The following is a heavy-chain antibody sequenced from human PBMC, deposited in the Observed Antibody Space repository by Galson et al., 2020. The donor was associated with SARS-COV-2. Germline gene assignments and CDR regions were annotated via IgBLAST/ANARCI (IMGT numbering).Heavy chain of an antibody. CDR3: ATDSSGYGKFDP. CDR2: IFYRGNT. Sequence: SETLSLTCAVSGGPISTGGYSWSWIRQIPGKGLEWIGYIFYRGNTYYNPSLKSRVTRSIDTSKNKFSLTLNSVTAADTAVYYCATDSSGYGKFDPWGQGALVTVSA. D-gene: IGHD3-22*01. J-gene: IGHJ5*02. V-gene: IGHV4-31*11. CDR1: GGPISTGGYS.